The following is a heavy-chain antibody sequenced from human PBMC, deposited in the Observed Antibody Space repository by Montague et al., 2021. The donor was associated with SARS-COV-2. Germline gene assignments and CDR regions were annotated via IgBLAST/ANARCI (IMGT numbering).Heavy chain of an antibody. V-gene: IGHV4-59*08. CDR2: VLYNKGT. CDR3: VRHPHYDGLNGPPDF. D-gene: IGHD3-9*01. J-gene: IGHJ4*02. Sequence: SETRSLTCTVSGVSVTDYYWSWIRQPPGKGLEWVGDVLYNKGTNPNPSLKSRVAISVDTSKDQFSLRLTSVTAADPAFYHCVRHPHYDGLNGPPDFWDQGTLVTVSS. CDR1: GVSVTDYY.